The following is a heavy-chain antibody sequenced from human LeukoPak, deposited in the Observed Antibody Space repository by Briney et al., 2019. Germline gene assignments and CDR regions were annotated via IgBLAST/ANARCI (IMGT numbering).Heavy chain of an antibody. CDR3: ARDSYVWGSYKGAFDY. CDR2: INSDGSST. CDR1: GFTFSSYW. Sequence: PGGSLRLSCAASGFTFSSYWMHWVRQAPGKGLLWVSRINSDGSSTSYADSVKGRFTISRDNAKNTLYLQMNSLRAEDTAVYYCARDSYVWGSYKGAFDYWGQGTLVTVSS. V-gene: IGHV3-74*01. J-gene: IGHJ4*02. D-gene: IGHD3-16*01.